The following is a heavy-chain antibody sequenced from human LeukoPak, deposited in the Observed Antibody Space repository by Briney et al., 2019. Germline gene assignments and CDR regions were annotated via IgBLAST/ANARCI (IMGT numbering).Heavy chain of an antibody. CDR1: GFTFSSYS. V-gene: IGHV3-21*01. D-gene: IGHD5-18*01. CDR2: IGSSSSYI. Sequence: GGSLTLSCAASGFTFSSYSMNWVRQAPGKGLDWVSSIGSSSSYIYYADSVKGRFTISRDNAKNSLHLQMNSLRAEDTAVYHCAASTKHTAMVDYWGQGTLVTVSS. J-gene: IGHJ4*02. CDR3: AASTKHTAMVDY.